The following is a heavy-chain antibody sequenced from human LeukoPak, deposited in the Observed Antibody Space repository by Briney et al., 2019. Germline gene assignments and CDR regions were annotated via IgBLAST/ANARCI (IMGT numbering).Heavy chain of an antibody. D-gene: IGHD3-10*01. Sequence: YADSVKGRFTISRDNAMSSLYLQMNSLRAEDTALYCCARDYGSGSYYNGIDYWGQGTLVSVSS. V-gene: IGHV3-20*03. CDR3: ARDYGSGSYYNGIDY. J-gene: IGHJ4*02.